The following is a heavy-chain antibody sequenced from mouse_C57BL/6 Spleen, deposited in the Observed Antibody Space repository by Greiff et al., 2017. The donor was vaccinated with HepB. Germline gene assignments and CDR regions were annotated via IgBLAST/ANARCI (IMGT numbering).Heavy chain of an antibody. CDR3: ARYGNLYYYAMDY. CDR2: INPSSGYT. V-gene: IGHV1-7*01. Sequence: QVQLKESGADLAKPGASVKLSCKASGYTFTSYWMHWVKQRPGQGLEWIGYINPSSGYTKYNQKFKDKATLTADKSSSTAYMQLSSLTYEDSAVYYCARYGNLYYYAMDYWGQGTSVTVSS. J-gene: IGHJ4*01. D-gene: IGHD1-1*01. CDR1: GYTFTSYW.